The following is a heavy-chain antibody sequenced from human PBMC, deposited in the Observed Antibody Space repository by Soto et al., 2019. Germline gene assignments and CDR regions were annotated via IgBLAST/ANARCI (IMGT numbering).Heavy chain of an antibody. V-gene: IGHV3-9*01. CDR2: ISWNSGSI. D-gene: IGHD6-6*01. J-gene: IGHJ4*02. Sequence: EVQLVESGGGLVQPGRSLRLSCAASGFTFDDYAMHWVRQAPGKGLEWVSGISWNSGSIGYADSVKGRFTISRDNAKNSLYLQMNSRRAEDAALYYCAKGGQMLVEGGGYWGQGTLVTVSS. CDR1: GFTFDDYA. CDR3: AKGGQMLVEGGGY.